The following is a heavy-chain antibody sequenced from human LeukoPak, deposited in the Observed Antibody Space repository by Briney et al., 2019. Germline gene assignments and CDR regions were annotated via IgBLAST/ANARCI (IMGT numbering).Heavy chain of an antibody. CDR3: ARRGVYYDSSGYHYYFDY. CDR2: INHSGST. Sequence: SETLSLTCTVSGGSISSYYWSWLRQPPGKGLEWIGEINHSGSTNYNPSLKSPVTISVDTSKNQFSLKLSSVTAADTAVYYCARRGVYYDSSGYHYYFDYWGQGTLVTVSS. D-gene: IGHD3-22*01. J-gene: IGHJ4*02. CDR1: GGSISSYY. V-gene: IGHV4-34*01.